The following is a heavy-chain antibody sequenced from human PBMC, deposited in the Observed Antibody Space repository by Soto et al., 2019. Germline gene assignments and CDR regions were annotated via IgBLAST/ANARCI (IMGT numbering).Heavy chain of an antibody. Sequence: QVQLVESGGGVVQPGRSLRLSCAASGFTFSNFAIHWVRQAPGKGPEWLAAISYDGSTEVYVDSVKGRFTISRDNPKHTLYLQMNSLRLEDTAVYYCANGDSQSLNLLLIYWGPGTLVTVSS. CDR3: ANGDSQSLNLLLIY. J-gene: IGHJ4*02. D-gene: IGHD3-9*01. CDR2: ISYDGSTE. CDR1: GFTFSNFA. V-gene: IGHV3-30*18.